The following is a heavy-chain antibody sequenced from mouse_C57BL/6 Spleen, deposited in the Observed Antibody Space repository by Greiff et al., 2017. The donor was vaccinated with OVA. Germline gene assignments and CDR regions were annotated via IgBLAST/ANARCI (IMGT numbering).Heavy chain of an antibody. Sequence: VQLQQPGAELVKPGASVKLSCKASGYTFTSYWMHWVKQRPGRGLEWIGRIDPNSGGTKYNEKFKSKATLTVDKPSSTAYMQLSSLTSEDSAVYYCASTTVVATGDAMDYWGQGTSVTVSS. J-gene: IGHJ4*01. CDR1: GYTFTSYW. D-gene: IGHD1-1*01. V-gene: IGHV1-72*01. CDR3: ASTTVVATGDAMDY. CDR2: IDPNSGGT.